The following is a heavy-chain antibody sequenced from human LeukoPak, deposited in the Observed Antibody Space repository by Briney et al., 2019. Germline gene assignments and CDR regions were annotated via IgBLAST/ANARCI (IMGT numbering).Heavy chain of an antibody. J-gene: IGHJ4*02. CDR3: ARSHSVWTSFDS. D-gene: IGHD3/OR15-3a*01. V-gene: IGHV4-59*01. CDR1: GGSISSYY. CDR2: IYYSGST. Sequence: SETLSLTCTVSGGSISSYYWSWIRQPPGKGLEWIGYIYYSGSTNYNPSLKSRVTISVDTSKNQFSLKVSSVTAADTAVYYCARSHSVWTSFDSWGQGTLVTVSS.